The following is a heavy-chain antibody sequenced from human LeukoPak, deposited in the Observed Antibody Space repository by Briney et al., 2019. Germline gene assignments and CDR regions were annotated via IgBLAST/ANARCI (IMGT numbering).Heavy chain of an antibody. Sequence: SETLSLTCAVSGGSISSSNWWSWVRQPPGKGLEWIGEIYHSGSTNYNPSLKSRVTISVDKSKNQFSLKLSSVTAADTAVYYCARVRDYYGSGSRFQHWGQGTLVTVSS. D-gene: IGHD3-10*01. CDR1: GGSISSSNW. J-gene: IGHJ1*01. CDR3: ARVRDYYGSGSRFQH. V-gene: IGHV4-4*02. CDR2: IYHSGST.